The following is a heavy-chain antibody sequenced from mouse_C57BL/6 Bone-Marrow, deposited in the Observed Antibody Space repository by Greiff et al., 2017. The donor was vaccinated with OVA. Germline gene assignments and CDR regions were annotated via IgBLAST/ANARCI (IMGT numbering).Heavy chain of an antibody. J-gene: IGHJ3*01. D-gene: IGHD2-4*01. V-gene: IGHV14-4*01. Sequence: VQLQQSGAELVRPGASVKLSCTASGFNIKDDYMHWVKQRPEQGLEWIGWIDPENGDTEYASKFQGKATITADTSSNTAYLQLSSLTSEDTAVYYCTTLYYEYLADWGQGTLVTVSA. CDR2: IDPENGDT. CDR1: GFNIKDDY. CDR3: TTLYYEYLAD.